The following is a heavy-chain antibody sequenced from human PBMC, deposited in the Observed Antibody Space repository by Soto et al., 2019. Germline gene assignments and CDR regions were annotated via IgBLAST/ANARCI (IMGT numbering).Heavy chain of an antibody. CDR1: GGSISSSSYY. Sequence: QLQLQESGPGLVKPSETLSLTCTVSGGSISSSSYYWGWIRQPPGKGLEWIGSIYYSGSTYYNPALKRRVTISVDTSKNSFSRKLSSVTAADTAVYYCARHTPAISISDHWGQGTLVTVSS. D-gene: IGHD2-15*01. J-gene: IGHJ4*02. CDR3: ARHTPAISISDH. V-gene: IGHV4-39*01. CDR2: IYYSGST.